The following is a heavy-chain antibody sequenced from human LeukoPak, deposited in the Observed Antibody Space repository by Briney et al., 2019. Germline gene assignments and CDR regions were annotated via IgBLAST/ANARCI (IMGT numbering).Heavy chain of an antibody. CDR3: ARTDYDSSGYYDL. CDR2: INSDGSST. D-gene: IGHD3-22*01. Sequence: GGSLRLSCAASGFTFSSYWMHWVRQAPGKGLVWVSRINSDGSSTSYADSVKGRFTISRDNAKNTLYLQMNSLRAEDTAVYYCARTDYDSSGYYDLWGQGTLVTVSS. V-gene: IGHV3-74*01. J-gene: IGHJ5*02. CDR1: GFTFSSYW.